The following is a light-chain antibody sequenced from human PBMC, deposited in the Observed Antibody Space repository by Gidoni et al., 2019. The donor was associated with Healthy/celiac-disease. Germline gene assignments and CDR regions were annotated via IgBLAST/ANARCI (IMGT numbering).Light chain of an antibody. CDR2: LGS. CDR3: MQALQTPWT. V-gene: IGKV2-28*01. Sequence: DIVMTQSPLSLPVTPGEPASISCRSSQSLLHGNGYNYLDWYLQRPGQSPKLLIYLGSNRASGVPDRFNGSGSGTDFTLKISRVEAEDVGVYYCMQALQTPWTFGQGTKVEI. CDR1: QSLLHGNGYNY. J-gene: IGKJ1*01.